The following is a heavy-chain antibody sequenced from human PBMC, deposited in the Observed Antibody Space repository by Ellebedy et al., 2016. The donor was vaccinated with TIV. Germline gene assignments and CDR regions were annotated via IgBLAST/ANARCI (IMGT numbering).Heavy chain of an antibody. Sequence: PGGSLRLSCVASGLIFKNAWMSWVRQAPGKGLEWVGRSKSKADGGATDFAAPVRGRFTISRDDSKDTLYLQMNSLKTEDTAVYYCTKNLRWEDEKDYWGQGTLVTVSS. V-gene: IGHV3-15*01. CDR3: TKNLRWEDEKDY. D-gene: IGHD1-26*01. CDR1: GLIFKNAW. J-gene: IGHJ4*02. CDR2: SKSKADGGAT.